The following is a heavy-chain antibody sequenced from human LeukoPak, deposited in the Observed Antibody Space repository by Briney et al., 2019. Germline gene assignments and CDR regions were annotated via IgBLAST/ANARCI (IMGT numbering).Heavy chain of an antibody. J-gene: IGHJ3*02. CDR2: ISVYNGNT. Sequence: ASVKVSCKASGYISNNYGITWVRQAPGQGLEWMGWISVYNGNTNYAQKLQGRVTMTTDTSTSTAYMELRSLGSDDTAVYYCARWYCSSTRCPADAFDIWGQGTMVTVSS. V-gene: IGHV1-18*01. CDR1: GYISNNYG. D-gene: IGHD2-2*01. CDR3: ARWYCSSTRCPADAFDI.